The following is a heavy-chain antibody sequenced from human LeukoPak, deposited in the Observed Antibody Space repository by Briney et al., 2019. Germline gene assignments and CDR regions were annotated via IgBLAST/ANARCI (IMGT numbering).Heavy chain of an antibody. Sequence: GGSLRLSCAAPGFTVSSNYMSWVRQAPGKGLEWVSVIYSGGSTYYADSVKGRFTISRDNSKNTLYLQMNSLRAEDTAVYYCASYYYDSSGIDYWGQGTLVTVSS. V-gene: IGHV3-53*01. D-gene: IGHD3-22*01. J-gene: IGHJ4*02. CDR1: GFTVSSNY. CDR2: IYSGGST. CDR3: ASYYYDSSGIDY.